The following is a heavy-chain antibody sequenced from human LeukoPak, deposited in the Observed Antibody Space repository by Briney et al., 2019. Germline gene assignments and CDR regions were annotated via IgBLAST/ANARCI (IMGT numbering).Heavy chain of an antibody. D-gene: IGHD3-22*01. Sequence: SVEVSCKASGYTFSSYGISWVRQAPGQGLEWMGWISDYNGNTNYAQKVQGRVTMTTDPFTSTAYMELRSLRSDDTAVYYCARDGPDRAAWFDPWGQGTLVTVSS. CDR3: ARDGPDRAAWFDP. V-gene: IGHV1-18*01. J-gene: IGHJ5*02. CDR1: GYTFSSYG. CDR2: ISDYNGNT.